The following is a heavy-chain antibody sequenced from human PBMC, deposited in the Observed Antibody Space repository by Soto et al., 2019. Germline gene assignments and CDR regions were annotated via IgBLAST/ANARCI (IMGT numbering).Heavy chain of an antibody. V-gene: IGHV4-59*01. Sequence: SETLSLTCTVSGGYISTYYWSWIRQPPGKGLEWIGYIYYSWSTNYNPSLKSRVTISVDTSKNQFSLKLNSVTAADTALFYCARARGSYYNFDYWGQGTLVTVSS. CDR1: GGYISTYY. CDR2: IYYSWST. D-gene: IGHD3-10*01. CDR3: ARARGSYYNFDY. J-gene: IGHJ4*02.